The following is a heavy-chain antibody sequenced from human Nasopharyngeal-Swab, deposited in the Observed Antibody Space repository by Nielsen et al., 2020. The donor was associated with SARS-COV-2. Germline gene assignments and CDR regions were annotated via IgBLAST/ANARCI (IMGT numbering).Heavy chain of an antibody. Sequence: VRQAPGKGLEWVAVISYDGSNKYYADSVKGRFTISRDNSKNTLYLQMNGLRAEDTAVYYCASLGDSSGYYYRIDGYAHDAHDAFDIWGQGTMVTVSS. D-gene: IGHD3-22*01. J-gene: IGHJ3*02. CDR2: ISYDGSNK. CDR3: ASLGDSSGYYYRIDGYAHDAHDAFDI. V-gene: IGHV3-30-3*01.